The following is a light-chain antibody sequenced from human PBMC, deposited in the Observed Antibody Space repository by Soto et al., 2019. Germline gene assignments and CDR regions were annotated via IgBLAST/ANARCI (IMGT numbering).Light chain of an antibody. CDR1: QSISSN. Sequence: ELVMTQSPATLSVSPGERATLSCRASQSISSNLAWYQQKPGQAPRLLIYGASSRATGIPDRFSGSGSGTDFTLTINRLEPEDFAVYYCQQYVSPPITFGQGTRLEIK. V-gene: IGKV3-20*01. J-gene: IGKJ5*01. CDR2: GAS. CDR3: QQYVSPPIT.